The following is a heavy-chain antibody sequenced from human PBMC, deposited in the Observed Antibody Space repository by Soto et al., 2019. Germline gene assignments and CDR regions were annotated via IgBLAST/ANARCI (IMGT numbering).Heavy chain of an antibody. J-gene: IGHJ6*02. CDR2: ISYDGNNT. CDR3: AKGAGDRLSLGMDV. V-gene: IGHV3-30*18. Sequence: QVQVVASGGGVVQPGRSLRLSCAASGFTFRSYAMHWVRQAPGKGLEWVALISYDGNNTYYADSVKGRFTISRDNSKDTLFLQMTGLRAEDTAVYYCAKGAGDRLSLGMDVWGQGTTVTVSS. D-gene: IGHD1-26*01. CDR1: GFTFRSYA.